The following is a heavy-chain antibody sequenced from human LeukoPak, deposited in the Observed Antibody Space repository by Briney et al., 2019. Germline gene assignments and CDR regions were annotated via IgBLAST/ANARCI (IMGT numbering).Heavy chain of an antibody. Sequence: PSETLSLTCTVSGGSINSNNYYWGWIRQPPGKGLEWIGSIYSSGSAYYNPSLKSRVTISVDTSKNQFSLRLSSVTAADTAVYYCATYYGSGYRFDYWGQGALVTVSS. CDR2: IYSSGSA. D-gene: IGHD3-10*01. CDR3: ATYYGSGYRFDY. CDR1: GGSINSNNYY. V-gene: IGHV4-39*07. J-gene: IGHJ4*02.